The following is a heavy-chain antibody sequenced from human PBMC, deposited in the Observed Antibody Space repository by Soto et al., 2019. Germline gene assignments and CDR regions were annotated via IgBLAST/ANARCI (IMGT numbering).Heavy chain of an antibody. D-gene: IGHD3-16*01. CDR3: VKGGWLDF. CDR2: ISDDGSRT. J-gene: IGHJ5*01. Sequence: EVQLLESGGGLVQPGGSLRLSCAASGFSFSTFEMSWVRQAPGRGLEWVSFISDDGSRTYYADAVKGLFTISSDNSKHTLYLQMNSLTAADTAVYACVKGGWLDFWGQGTLVTVSS. CDR1: GFSFSTFE. V-gene: IGHV3-23*01.